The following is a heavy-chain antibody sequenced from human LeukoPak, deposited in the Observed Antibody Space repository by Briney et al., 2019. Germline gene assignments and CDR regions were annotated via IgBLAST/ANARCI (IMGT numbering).Heavy chain of an antibody. J-gene: IGHJ4*02. CDR2: INPSGGST. Sequence: ASVKVSCKASGYTFTSYYMHWVRQAPGQGLEWMGIINPSGGSTSYAQKFQGRVTMTRDTSTSTVYMELSSLRSEDTAVYYCGTGRPMITFGGVIVEYYFDYWGQGSLVTVSS. D-gene: IGHD3-16*02. CDR3: GTGRPMITFGGVIVEYYFDY. CDR1: GYTFTSYY. V-gene: IGHV1-46*01.